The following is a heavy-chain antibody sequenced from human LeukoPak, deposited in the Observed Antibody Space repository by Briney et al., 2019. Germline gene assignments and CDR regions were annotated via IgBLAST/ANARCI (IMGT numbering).Heavy chain of an antibody. CDR1: GYTFSSYG. D-gene: IGHD2-21*02. V-gene: IGHV1-18*01. J-gene: IGHJ5*02. CDR3: ARDPSNMVTTQGWLDP. CDR2: ISAYNRNT. Sequence: ASVKVSCKASGYTFSSYGISWVRQAPGQGLEWMGWISAYNRNTKYAQKFQGRVTMTTDTSTTTAYLEVRSLRSDDTAVYYCARDPSNMVTTQGWLDPWGQGTLVTVSS.